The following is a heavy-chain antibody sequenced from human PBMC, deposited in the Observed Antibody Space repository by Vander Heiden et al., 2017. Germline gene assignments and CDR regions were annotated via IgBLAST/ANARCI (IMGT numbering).Heavy chain of an antibody. CDR2: INPNSGDT. Sequence: QVQLVQSGAEVKKPGASVKVSCKAYGYTFTDYYILWVRQAPGQGLEWMGWINPNSGDTNYAQKFQGWFTMTRDTSISTAYMELSRLRSHDTAVYYCARGRYCYGLALLYGMDVRGQGPTGT. J-gene: IGHJ6*02. CDR3: ARGRYCYGLALLYGMDV. CDR1: GYTFTDYY. D-gene: IGHD3-10*01. V-gene: IGHV1-2*04.